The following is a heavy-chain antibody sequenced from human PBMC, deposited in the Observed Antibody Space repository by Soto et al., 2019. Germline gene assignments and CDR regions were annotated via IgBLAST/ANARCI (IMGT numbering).Heavy chain of an antibody. CDR1: GGTFSSYA. J-gene: IGHJ4*02. V-gene: IGHV1-69*13. D-gene: IGHD6-19*01. CDR2: IIPIFGTA. CDR3: ARYSSGWYSVRYFDY. Sequence: ASVKVSCKASGGTFSSYAISWVRQAPGQGLEWMGGIIPIFGTANYAQKFQGRVTITADESTSTAYMELSSLRSEDTAVYYCARYSSGWYSVRYFDYWGQGTLVTVPQ.